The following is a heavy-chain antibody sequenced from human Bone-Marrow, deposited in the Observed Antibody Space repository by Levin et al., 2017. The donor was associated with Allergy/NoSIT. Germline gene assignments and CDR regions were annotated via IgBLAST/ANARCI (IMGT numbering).Heavy chain of an antibody. CDR3: ARDVGYCSSGRCYDRDYYYGMDV. D-gene: IGHD2-15*01. Sequence: SETLSLTCTVSGGVIANADYYWSWIRQTPEKGLEWVGNIYYSGISHYNPSLRSRLTLSVNMPRNEFSLKLTSVTAADTAVYFCARDVGYCSSGRCYDRDYYYGMDVWGPGTTVIVSS. J-gene: IGHJ6*02. CDR2: IYYSGIS. CDR1: GGVIANADYY. V-gene: IGHV4-30-4*01.